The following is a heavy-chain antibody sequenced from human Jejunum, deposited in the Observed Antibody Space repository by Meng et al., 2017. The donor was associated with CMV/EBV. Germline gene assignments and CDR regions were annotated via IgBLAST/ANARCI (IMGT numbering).Heavy chain of an antibody. J-gene: IGHJ4*02. V-gene: IGHV3-15*01. CDR2: IKSKTDGGTT. Sequence: EVQLVESGGGLVKPGGSLRLSCAASGLSFSYAWMNWVRQAPGKGLEWVGRIKSKTDGGTTDYAAPVKGRFTISRDDSKTTLYLQMNSLKTEDTAVYYCTSDENSSPMDFGWGQGTLVTVAS. D-gene: IGHD2/OR15-2a*01. CDR3: TSDENSSPMDFG. CDR1: GLSFSYAW.